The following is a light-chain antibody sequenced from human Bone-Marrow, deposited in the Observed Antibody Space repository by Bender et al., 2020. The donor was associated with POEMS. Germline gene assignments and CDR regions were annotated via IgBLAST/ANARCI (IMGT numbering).Light chain of an antibody. CDR3: ASYTSGNTLV. Sequence: QSALTQPRSVSGSPGQSVTISCTGSSSDIGTYNFVSWYQHHPGKAPRLLIYDVNVRPSGVPDRFSGSKSGNTASLTISGLQTEDEANYYCASYTSGNTLVFGPGTKVTVL. V-gene: IGLV2-11*01. J-gene: IGLJ1*01. CDR1: SSDIGTYNF. CDR2: DVN.